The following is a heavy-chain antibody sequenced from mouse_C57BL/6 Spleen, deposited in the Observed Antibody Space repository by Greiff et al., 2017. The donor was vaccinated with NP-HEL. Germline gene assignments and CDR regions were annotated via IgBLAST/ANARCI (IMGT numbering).Heavy chain of an antibody. CDR3: ARVGDSDSSGPAWFAY. J-gene: IGHJ3*01. CDR2: IDPSDSYT. CDR1: GYTFTSYW. V-gene: IGHV1-69*01. D-gene: IGHD3-2*02. Sequence: QVQLQQPGAELVMPGASVKLSCKASGYTFTSYWMHWVKQRPGQGLEWIGEIDPSDSYTNYNQKFKGKSTLTVDKSSSTAYMQLSSLTSEDSAVYCCARVGDSDSSGPAWFAYWGQGTLVTVSA.